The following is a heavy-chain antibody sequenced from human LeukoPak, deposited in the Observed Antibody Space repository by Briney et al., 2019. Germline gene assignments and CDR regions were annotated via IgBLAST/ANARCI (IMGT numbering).Heavy chain of an antibody. CDR2: TAGSGISK. J-gene: IGHJ4*02. V-gene: IGHV3-23*01. CDR3: TGCGRIRCSLDSIDF. Sequence: PGGSLRLSCVASGFTFNNYAMSWVRQAPGRGLEWASSTAGSGISKDYADSVKGRFTISKDKSKNTLYLQMNSLKTEDTAVYYCTGCGRIRCSLDSIDFWGQGTLVTVSS. D-gene: IGHD1-26*01. CDR1: GFTFNNYA.